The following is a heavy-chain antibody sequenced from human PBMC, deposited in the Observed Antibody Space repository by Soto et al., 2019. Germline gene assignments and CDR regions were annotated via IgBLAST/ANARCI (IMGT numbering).Heavy chain of an antibody. CDR1: GYTLTELS. J-gene: IGHJ4*02. Sequence: QVQLVQSGAEVKKPGASVKVSCKVSGYTLTELSMHWVRQAPGKGLEWMGGFDPEEGETIYAKKYQGRVTMTEDTSTDTAYMELSSLRSKDTAVYYCATGAYGDYGSHYYFDYWGQGTLVTVSS. V-gene: IGHV1-24*01. CDR3: ATGAYGDYGSHYYFDY. CDR2: FDPEEGET. D-gene: IGHD4-17*01.